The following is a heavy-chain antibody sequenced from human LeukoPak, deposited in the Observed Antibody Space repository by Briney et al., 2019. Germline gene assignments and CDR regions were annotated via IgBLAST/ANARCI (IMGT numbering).Heavy chain of an antibody. V-gene: IGHV3-48*03. Sequence: GGSLRLSCAASGFTFSNYEMNWVRQAPGKGLEWVSYINSGGGTRHYADSVKGRFTISRDNAKNSLYLQMNSLRAEDTAVYFCASVAIADYWGQGTLVTVSS. CDR1: GFTFSNYE. CDR3: ASVAIADY. CDR2: INSGGGTR. J-gene: IGHJ4*02. D-gene: IGHD2-15*01.